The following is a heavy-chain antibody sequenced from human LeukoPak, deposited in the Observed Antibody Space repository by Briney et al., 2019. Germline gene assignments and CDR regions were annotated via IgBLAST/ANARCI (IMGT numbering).Heavy chain of an antibody. D-gene: IGHD3-10*01. CDR3: AKRITMVRGVTCYFDY. V-gene: IGHV3-23*01. Sequence: GGSLRLSCAASGFTFSSYAMSWVRQAPGKGLEWVSAISGSGGSTYYADSVKGRFTISRDNYKNTLYLQMNSLRAEDTAVYYCAKRITMVRGVTCYFDYWGQGTLVTVSS. CDR1: GFTFSSYA. J-gene: IGHJ4*02. CDR2: ISGSGGST.